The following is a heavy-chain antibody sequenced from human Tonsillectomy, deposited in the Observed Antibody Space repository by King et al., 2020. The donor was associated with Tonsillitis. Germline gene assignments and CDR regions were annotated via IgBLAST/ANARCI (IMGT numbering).Heavy chain of an antibody. D-gene: IGHD2-2*01. CDR2: INHSGST. V-gene: IGHV4-34*01. J-gene: IGHJ6*03. CDR3: ARRGYCSTTSCFTPSYYYYMDV. CDR1: GGSFSGYY. Sequence: VQLQQWGAGLLKPSETLSLTCAVYGGSFSGYYWSWFRQPPGKGLKWLGEINHSGSTNYSPSLKSRVTISVDTSKSQFSLKLSSVTAAATAVYYCARRGYCSTTSCFTPSYYYYMDVWGKGTTVTVSS.